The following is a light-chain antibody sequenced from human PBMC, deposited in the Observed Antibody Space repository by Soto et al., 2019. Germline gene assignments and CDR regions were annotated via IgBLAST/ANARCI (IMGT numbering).Light chain of an antibody. CDR3: QQYGTSPQT. J-gene: IGKJ1*01. CDR2: AAY. Sequence: IVLTQSPDSLSLSQGERATFSCTSSQSVTSTYLAWYQQRPGQSPRLLIYAAYSRATGVPDRFSGSGSGTDFTLTISRLESEDFAVYYCQQYGTSPQTFGQGTKVDIK. CDR1: QSVTSTY. V-gene: IGKV3-20*01.